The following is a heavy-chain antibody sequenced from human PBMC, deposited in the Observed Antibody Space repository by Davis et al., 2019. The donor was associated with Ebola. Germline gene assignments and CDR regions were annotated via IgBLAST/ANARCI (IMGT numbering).Heavy chain of an antibody. J-gene: IGHJ4*02. CDR2: INHSGST. CDR3: ASISSSSWYYFDY. V-gene: IGHV4-34*01. D-gene: IGHD6-13*01. Sequence: SETLSLTCAVSGWSFSGHYWRWIRQPPGKGLEWIGEINHSGSTNYNPSLKSRVTISVDTSKNQFSLELSSVTAADTAVYYCASISSSSWYYFDYWCQGTLVTVSS. CDR1: GWSFSGHY.